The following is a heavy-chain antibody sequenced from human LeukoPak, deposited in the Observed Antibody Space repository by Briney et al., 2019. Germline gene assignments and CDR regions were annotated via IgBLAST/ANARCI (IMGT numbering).Heavy chain of an antibody. CDR2: ISSNGGST. D-gene: IGHD3-22*01. J-gene: IGHJ4*02. CDR1: GFTFSSYA. Sequence: GGSLRLSCAASGFTFSSYAMHWVRQAPGKGLEYGSAISSNGGSTYYANSVKGRFTISRDNSKNTLYLQMGSLRAEDMAVYYCAGDRPNYYDSSGYYDYWGQGTLVTVSS. CDR3: AGDRPNYYDSSGYYDY. V-gene: IGHV3-64*01.